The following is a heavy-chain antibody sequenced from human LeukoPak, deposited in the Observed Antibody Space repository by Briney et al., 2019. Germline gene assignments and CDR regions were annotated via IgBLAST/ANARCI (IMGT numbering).Heavy chain of an antibody. CDR3: ARDSSIAVAGRGGDYMDV. CDR1: GYTFSDHY. CDR2: INPSGGST. Sequence: GASVKVSCMASGYTFSDHYMHWVRQAPGQGLEWMGIINPSGGSTSYAQKFQGRVTMTRDMSTSTVYMELSSLRSEDTAVYYCARDSSIAVAGRGGDYMDVWGKGTTVTVSS. J-gene: IGHJ6*03. D-gene: IGHD6-19*01. V-gene: IGHV1-46*01.